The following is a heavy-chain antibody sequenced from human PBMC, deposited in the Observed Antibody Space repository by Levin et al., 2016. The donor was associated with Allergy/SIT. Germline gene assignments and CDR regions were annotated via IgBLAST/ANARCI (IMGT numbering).Heavy chain of an antibody. CDR3: ARGRRGNWNSHSWWFDP. CDR2: INHSGSS. J-gene: IGHJ5*02. D-gene: IGHD1-7*01. V-gene: IGHV4-34*01. Sequence: SETLSLTCSGYGGSFSDDYWNWIRQPPGKGLEWIGEINHSGSSVYNPSLMSRVTMSVDTSKKQFSLKLTSMTAADTAVYYCARGRRGNWNSHSWWFDPWGQGTLVTVSS. CDR1: GGSFSDDY.